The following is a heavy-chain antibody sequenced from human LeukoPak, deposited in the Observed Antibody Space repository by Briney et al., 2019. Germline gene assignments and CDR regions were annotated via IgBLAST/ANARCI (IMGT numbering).Heavy chain of an antibody. CDR1: GGTFSSYA. CDR2: IIPIFGTA. V-gene: IGHV1-69*05. CDR3: ARDESSGYYLT. D-gene: IGHD3-22*01. Sequence: SVKVSCKASGGTFSSYAISWVRQAPGQGLEWMGGIIPIFGTANYAQKFQGRVTMTRDMSTSTVYMELSSLRSEDTAVYYCARDESSGYYLTWGQGTLATVSS. J-gene: IGHJ4*02.